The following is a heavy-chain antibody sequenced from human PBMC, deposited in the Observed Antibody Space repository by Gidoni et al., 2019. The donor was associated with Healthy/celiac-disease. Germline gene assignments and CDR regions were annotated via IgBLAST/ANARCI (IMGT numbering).Heavy chain of an antibody. Sequence: QVQLQQWGAGLLKPSETLSLTCAVYGGSFSGYYWSWIRQPPGKGLEWIGEINHSGSTNYNPSLKSRVTISVDTSKNQFSLKLSSVTAADTAVYYCARKRYSSSWTHWGQGTLVTVSS. J-gene: IGHJ4*02. D-gene: IGHD6-13*01. CDR3: ARKRYSSSWTH. CDR2: INHSGST. V-gene: IGHV4-34*01. CDR1: GGSFSGYY.